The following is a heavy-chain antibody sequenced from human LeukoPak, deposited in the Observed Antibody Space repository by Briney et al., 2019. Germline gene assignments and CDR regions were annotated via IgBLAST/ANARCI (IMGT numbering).Heavy chain of an antibody. CDR2: INPNSGGT. CDR3: ARADIVATITPDY. V-gene: IGHV1-2*02. D-gene: IGHD5-12*01. Sequence: GASVKVSCKASGYTFTGYYMHWVRQAPGQGLEWMGWINPNSGGTNYAQKFQGRVTMTRDTSISTAYMELSRLRSDDTAVYYCARADIVATITPDYWGQGTLVTVSS. J-gene: IGHJ4*02. CDR1: GYTFTGYY.